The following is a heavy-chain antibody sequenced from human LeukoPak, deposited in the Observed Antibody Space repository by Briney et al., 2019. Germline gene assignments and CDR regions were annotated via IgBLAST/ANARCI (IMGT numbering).Heavy chain of an antibody. V-gene: IGHV3-7*01. Sequence: GGSLRLSCAASGFTFSNYWMSWVRQAPGQGLEWVAKIKQDGSEKYYVDSVKGRFTISRDNAKNSLYLQLNSLRAEDTAVYYCAREMSFGDSFDYWGQGTVVTISS. CDR2: IKQDGSEK. CDR1: GFTFSNYW. D-gene: IGHD3-16*01. CDR3: AREMSFGDSFDY. J-gene: IGHJ4*02.